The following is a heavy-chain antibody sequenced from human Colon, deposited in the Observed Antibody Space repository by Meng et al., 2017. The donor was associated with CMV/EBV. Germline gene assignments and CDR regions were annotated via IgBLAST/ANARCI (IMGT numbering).Heavy chain of an antibody. CDR2: IKQDGSEK. CDR1: QFTFSNFW. V-gene: IGHV3-7*01. J-gene: IGHJ6*02. Sequence: GESLKISCAGSQFTFSNFWMNWVRQAPGKGLEWVANIKQDGSEKYYVDSVKGRFTISRDNAKNSLSLEMSSLRAEDTAVYYCATLQLDRRLNYGVDVWGQGTTVTVSS. CDR3: ATLQLDRRLNYGVDV. D-gene: IGHD1-1*01.